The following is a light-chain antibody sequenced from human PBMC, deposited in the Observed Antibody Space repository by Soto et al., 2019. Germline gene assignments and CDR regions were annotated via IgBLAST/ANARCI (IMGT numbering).Light chain of an antibody. Sequence: IVLTQSPANRSLSLGDRATLSCRASQSVSSNLAWYQQKPGQAPRLLIYGASTRATGIPARFSGIGSGTEGTLTISSLQSEDGAVYACQQYNNWPLTFGGGTKVDIK. CDR1: QSVSSN. CDR3: QQYNNWPLT. CDR2: GAS. J-gene: IGKJ4*01. V-gene: IGKV3-15*01.